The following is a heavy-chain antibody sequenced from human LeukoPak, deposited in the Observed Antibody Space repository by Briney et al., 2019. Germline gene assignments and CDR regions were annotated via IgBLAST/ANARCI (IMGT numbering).Heavy chain of an antibody. J-gene: IGHJ6*02. CDR1: GFTFSSYA. CDR3: ARAGAGTTDYYYYDMDV. Sequence: GGSLRLSCAASGFTFSSYAMHWVRRAPGKGLKWVAVISYDGSNKYYADSVKGRFTISRDNSKNTLYLQMNSLRAEDTTVYYCARAGAGTTDYYYYDMDVWGQGTTVTVSS. CDR2: ISYDGSNK. V-gene: IGHV3-30*04. D-gene: IGHD1-1*01.